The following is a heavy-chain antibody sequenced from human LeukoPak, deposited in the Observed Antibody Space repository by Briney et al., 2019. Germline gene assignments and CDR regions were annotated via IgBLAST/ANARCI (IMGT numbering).Heavy chain of an antibody. V-gene: IGHV4-59*08. D-gene: IGHD1-26*01. CDR1: GGSISSYY. CDR3: ARSSLMVGATLFDY. Sequence: SETLSLTCTASGGSISSYYWSWIRQPPGKGLEWIGYIYYSGSTNYNPPLKSRVTISVDTSKNQFSLKLSSVTAADTAVYYCARSSLMVGATLFDYWGQGTLVTVSS. CDR2: IYYSGST. J-gene: IGHJ4*02.